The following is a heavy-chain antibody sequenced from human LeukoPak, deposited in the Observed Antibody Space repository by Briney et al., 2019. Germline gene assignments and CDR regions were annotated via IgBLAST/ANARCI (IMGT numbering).Heavy chain of an antibody. Sequence: PGRSLRLSCAASGFTFDDYAMHWVRQAPGKGLEWVSGISWNSGSIGYADSVKGRFTISRDNGKNSLYLQMNSLRAEDMALYYCAKDIHPYGDQCAGNAFGIWGQGTMVTVSS. CDR1: GFTFDDYA. CDR3: AKDIHPYGDQCAGNAFGI. V-gene: IGHV3-9*03. D-gene: IGHD4-17*01. CDR2: ISWNSGSI. J-gene: IGHJ3*02.